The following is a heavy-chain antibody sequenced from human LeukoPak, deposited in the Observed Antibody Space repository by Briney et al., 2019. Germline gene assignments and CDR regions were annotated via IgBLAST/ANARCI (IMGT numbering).Heavy chain of an antibody. Sequence: SETLSLTCTVSGDSISSYYWSWIRQPAGKGLEWIGRIFTSGRTNYNPSLKSRVTMSLDTSKNQFSLKLTSVTAADTAVYYCAKGYYDYVWGSYYFDYWGQGTLVTVSS. D-gene: IGHD3-16*01. CDR3: AKGYYDYVWGSYYFDY. J-gene: IGHJ4*02. CDR2: IFTSGRT. CDR1: GDSISSYY. V-gene: IGHV4-4*07.